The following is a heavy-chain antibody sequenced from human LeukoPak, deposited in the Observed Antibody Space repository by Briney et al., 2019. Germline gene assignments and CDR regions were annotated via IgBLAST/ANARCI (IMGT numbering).Heavy chain of an antibody. Sequence: SETLSLTCAVYGGSFSGYYWSWIRQPPGKGLEWIGEINHRGSTNLNPSLKSRVTLSVDTSKHQFSLKLTSVTAADAAVYYCASSVGSTDYWGQGTLVTVSS. CDR3: ASSVGSTDY. CDR2: INHRGST. D-gene: IGHD1-26*01. V-gene: IGHV4-34*01. J-gene: IGHJ4*02. CDR1: GGSFSGYY.